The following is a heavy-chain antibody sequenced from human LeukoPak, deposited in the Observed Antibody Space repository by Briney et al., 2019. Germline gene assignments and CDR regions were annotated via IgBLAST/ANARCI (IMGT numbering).Heavy chain of an antibody. CDR3: AKTGGSGSYYSALDY. CDR2: ISDRGANT. Sequence: GGSLRLSCVASGFTFNNYAMSWVRQAPGKGLEWVSVISDRGANTFYADSVKGRATISKDFSKNPLFLQMTSLRAEDTAVYYCAKTGGSGSYYSALDYWGQGTLVTVSS. J-gene: IGHJ4*02. V-gene: IGHV3-23*01. D-gene: IGHD3-10*01. CDR1: GFTFNNYA.